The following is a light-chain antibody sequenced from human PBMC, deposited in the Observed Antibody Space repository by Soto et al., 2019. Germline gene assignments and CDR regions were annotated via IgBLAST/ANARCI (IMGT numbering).Light chain of an antibody. CDR3: QQSYSTPQT. CDR1: QSISSF. CDR2: AAS. J-gene: IGKJ1*01. V-gene: IGKV1-39*01. Sequence: DIQMTQSPSSLSASVGDRVTITCRASQSISSFLNWYQQKRGKAPKLLIYAASSLQSGVPSRFSGSGSGTDFTLTISSLQLEDFATYYCQQSYSTPQTFGQGTNVEIK.